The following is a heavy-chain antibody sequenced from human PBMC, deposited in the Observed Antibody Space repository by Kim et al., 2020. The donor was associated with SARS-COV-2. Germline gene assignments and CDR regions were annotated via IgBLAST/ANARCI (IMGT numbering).Heavy chain of an antibody. J-gene: IGHJ4*02. V-gene: IGHV1-69*01. D-gene: IGHD6-19*01. CDR3: ARDSGYSSGWPFDY. Sequence: AQKFQGRVTITADESTSTAYMELSSLRSEDTAVYYCARDSGYSSGWPFDYWGQGTLVTVSS.